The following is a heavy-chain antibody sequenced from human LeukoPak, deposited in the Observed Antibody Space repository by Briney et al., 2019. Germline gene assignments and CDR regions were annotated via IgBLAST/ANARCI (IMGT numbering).Heavy chain of an antibody. CDR1: GGSISSSSHY. D-gene: IGHD5-18*01. CDR2: MYYRGST. J-gene: IGHJ5*02. Sequence: SETLSLTCTVSGGSISSSSHYWGWIRQPPGKGLEWIGSMYYRGSTYHNPSLKSRVTISVDTSKNQFSLKLSSVTAADTAVYYCARGIQLWYNWFDPWGQGTLVTVSS. CDR3: ARGIQLWYNWFDP. V-gene: IGHV4-39*07.